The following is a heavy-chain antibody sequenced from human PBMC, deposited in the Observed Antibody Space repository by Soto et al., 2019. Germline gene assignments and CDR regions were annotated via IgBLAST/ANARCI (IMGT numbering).Heavy chain of an antibody. CDR3: NTYPDFWGGHTPL. J-gene: IGHJ4*02. D-gene: IGHD3-3*01. CDR2: VKSKADGGTA. V-gene: IGHV3-15*07. CDR1: GFSISNAW. Sequence: EVQLVESGGGLVKPGGSLRLSCAASGFSISNAWMHWVRQAPGKGLEWVGRVKSKADGGTADYAAPVKGRFTISRDDSKNTQYLQMNSLKMEDTAVYYCNTYPDFWGGHTPLWGQGTRVKVSS.